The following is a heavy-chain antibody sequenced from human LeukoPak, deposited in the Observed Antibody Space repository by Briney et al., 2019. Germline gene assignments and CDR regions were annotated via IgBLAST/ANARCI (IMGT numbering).Heavy chain of an antibody. J-gene: IGHJ3*02. D-gene: IGHD5-12*01. CDR2: IYYSGST. V-gene: IGHV4-59*01. CDR3: ASGYSGYDDAFDI. Sequence: SETLSLTCAVYGVSFNGYYWTWIRQPAGKGLEWVGYIYYSGSTNYNPSLKSRVTISVNTSKNQFSLKLSSVTAADAAVYYCASGYSGYDDAFDIWGQGTMVTVSS. CDR1: GVSFNGYY.